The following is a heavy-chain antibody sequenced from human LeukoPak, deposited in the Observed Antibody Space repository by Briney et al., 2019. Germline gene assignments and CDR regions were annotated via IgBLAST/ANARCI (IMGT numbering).Heavy chain of an antibody. CDR3: ARGRGRQVGTRWHPDTHHDY. V-gene: IGHV4-38-2*01. CDR2: IHYPEST. CDR1: GFSISSGYF. D-gene: IGHD6-13*01. J-gene: IGHJ4*02. Sequence: SETLSLTCAVSGFSISSGYFWGWIRRPPGKGLEWIGTIHYPESTYYNPSLNSRLTISIDTSKNHFSLKLSSVTAADTALYYCARGRGRQVGTRWHPDTHHDYWGQGILVTVSS.